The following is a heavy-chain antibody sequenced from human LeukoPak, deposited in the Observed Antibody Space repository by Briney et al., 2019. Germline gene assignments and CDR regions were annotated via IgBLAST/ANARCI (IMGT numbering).Heavy chain of an antibody. V-gene: IGHV1-18*01. D-gene: IGHD5-12*01. CDR1: GYTFTSYG. J-gene: IGHJ5*02. CDR2: ISAYNGNT. CDR3: ARSPTTDRGYSGYDNWFDP. Sequence: GASVKVSCKASGYTFTSYGISWVRQAPGQGLEWMGWISAYNGNTNYAQKLQGRVTMTTDTSTSTAYMELRSLRSDDTAVYYCARSPTTDRGYSGYDNWFDPWGQGTLVTVSS.